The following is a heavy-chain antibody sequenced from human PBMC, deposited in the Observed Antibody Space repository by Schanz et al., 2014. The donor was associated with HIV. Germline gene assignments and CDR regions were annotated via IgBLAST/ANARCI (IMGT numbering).Heavy chain of an antibody. Sequence: VQLVESGGGVVQPGRSLRLSCEASGFTFSNYGMHWVRQAPGKGLECVSSIDNNGGRTYYADSVKGRFTISRDNSKYTLYLQMNSLRVEDTAVYYCAKDMVPGDITGAYYYYGVDVWGQGTTVTVSS. CDR2: IDNNGGRT. CDR1: GFTFSNYG. CDR3: AKDMVPGDITGAYYYYGVDV. J-gene: IGHJ6*02. V-gene: IGHV3-23*04. D-gene: IGHD2-2*01.